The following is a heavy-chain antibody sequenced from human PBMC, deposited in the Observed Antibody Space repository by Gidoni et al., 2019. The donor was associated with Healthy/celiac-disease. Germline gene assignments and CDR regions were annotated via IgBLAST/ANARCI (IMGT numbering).Heavy chain of an antibody. D-gene: IGHD3-22*01. J-gene: IGHJ3*02. V-gene: IGHV3-23*01. Sequence: EVQLLESGGGLVQPGGSLRLSCAASGFTFSSYAMIWVRQAPGKGLEWVSAISGSGGSTYYADSVKGRFTISRDNSKNTLYLQMNSLRAEDTAVYYCAKPKFTMIVVVITQRWYAFDIWGQGTMVTVSS. CDR2: ISGSGGST. CDR1: GFTFSSYA. CDR3: AKPKFTMIVVVITQRWYAFDI.